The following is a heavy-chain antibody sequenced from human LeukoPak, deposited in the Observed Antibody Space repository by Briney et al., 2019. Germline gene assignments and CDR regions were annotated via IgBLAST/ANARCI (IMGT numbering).Heavy chain of an antibody. Sequence: ASETLSLTCTVSGGFISTSSYYWGWIRQPPGKGLEWIGSIYHSGSTYYNPSLKSRITISVDTSKNQFSLKLSSVTAADTAVYYCARAIMYWGQGTMVTVSS. CDR3: ARAIMY. CDR2: IYHSGST. V-gene: IGHV4-39*07. J-gene: IGHJ3*01. CDR1: GGFISTSSYY. D-gene: IGHD3-16*01.